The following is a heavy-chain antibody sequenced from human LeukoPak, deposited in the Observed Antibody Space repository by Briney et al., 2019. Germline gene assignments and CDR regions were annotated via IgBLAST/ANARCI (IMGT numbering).Heavy chain of an antibody. CDR3: ARHTYDSSGYYYFHFDY. J-gene: IGHJ4*02. V-gene: IGHV4-4*02. D-gene: IGHD3-22*01. CDR1: GGSISSSNW. Sequence: SETLSLTCAVSGGSISSSNWWSWVRQPPGKGLEWIGEIYHSGSTNYNPSLKSRVTISVDTSKNQFSLKLSSVTAADTAVYYCARHTYDSSGYYYFHFDYWGQGTLVTVSS. CDR2: IYHSGST.